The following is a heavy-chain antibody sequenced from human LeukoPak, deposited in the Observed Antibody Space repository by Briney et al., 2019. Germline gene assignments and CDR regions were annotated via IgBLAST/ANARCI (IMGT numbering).Heavy chain of an antibody. CDR2: INHSGST. J-gene: IGHJ4*02. CDR3: ARRVVTTGLQYFDY. V-gene: IGHV4-34*01. CDR1: GGSFSGYY. D-gene: IGHD2-21*02. Sequence: SETLSLTCAVYGGSFSGYYWSWIRQPPGKGLEWIGEINHSGSTNYNPSLKSRVTISVDTSKNQFSLKLSSVTAADTAVYYCARRVVTTGLQYFDYWGQGMLVTVSS.